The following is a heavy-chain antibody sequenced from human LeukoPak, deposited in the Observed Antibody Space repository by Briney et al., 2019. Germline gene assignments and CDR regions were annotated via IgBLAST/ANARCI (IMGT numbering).Heavy chain of an antibody. Sequence: PSETLSLTCTVSGGSISSSSYYWGWIRQPPGKGLEWIGSIYYSGSTYYNPSLKSRVTMSVDTSKNQFSLKLSSVTAADTAVYYCARDQYYYDSSGYLFDYWGQGTLVTVSS. D-gene: IGHD3-22*01. CDR3: ARDQYYYDSSGYLFDY. CDR1: GGSISSSSYY. V-gene: IGHV4-39*07. CDR2: IYYSGST. J-gene: IGHJ4*02.